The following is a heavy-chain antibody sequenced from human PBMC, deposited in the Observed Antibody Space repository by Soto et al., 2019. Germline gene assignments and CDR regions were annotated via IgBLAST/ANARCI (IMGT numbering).Heavy chain of an antibody. D-gene: IGHD5-18*01. CDR1: GFTFSNFW. Sequence: EVQLVESGGGLVQPGGSLRLSCAASGFTFSNFWMSWVRQAPGKGLEWVANIKEDGSEKHSVDSVKGRFTISRDNSKNSLYLQMNSLRPEDTAVYYCARDMDTYAYGLFNYWGQGTLVTVSS. V-gene: IGHV3-7*04. CDR3: ARDMDTYAYGLFNY. CDR2: IKEDGSEK. J-gene: IGHJ4*02.